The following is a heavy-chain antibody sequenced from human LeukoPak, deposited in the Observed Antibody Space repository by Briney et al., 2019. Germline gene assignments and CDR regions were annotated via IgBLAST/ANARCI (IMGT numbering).Heavy chain of an antibody. J-gene: IGHJ5*01. CDR2: INSDGGGT. CDR3: ARTEGTVAYDS. CDR1: GFTFSNYW. V-gene: IGHV3-74*01. D-gene: IGHD4-23*01. Sequence: PGGSLRLSCAASGFTFSNYWMHWVRQAPGKRLVWVSRINSDGGGTTYADSVRGRFTISRDNAKNTLYLQVNSLRAEDTAVYYCARTEGTVAYDSWGQGTLVTVSS.